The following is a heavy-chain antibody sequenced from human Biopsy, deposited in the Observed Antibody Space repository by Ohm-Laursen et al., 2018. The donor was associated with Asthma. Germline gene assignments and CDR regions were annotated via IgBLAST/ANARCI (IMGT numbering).Heavy chain of an antibody. Sequence: GASVKVSCKSSGGTLNNYAINWVRQAPGQGLEWMGGIIPIFDTPNYAQKFQGRVTITADESTTTAYMELSSLRSEDTAVYYCVTSGGDYGYFGLDVWGQGTTVTVSS. J-gene: IGHJ6*02. CDR2: IIPIFDTP. D-gene: IGHD4-17*01. CDR3: VTSGGDYGYFGLDV. V-gene: IGHV1-69*13. CDR1: GGTLNNYA.